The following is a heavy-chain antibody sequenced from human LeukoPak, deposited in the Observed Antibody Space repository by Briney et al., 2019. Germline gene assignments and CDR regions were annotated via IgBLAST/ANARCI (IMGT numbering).Heavy chain of an antibody. V-gene: IGHV1-69*13. CDR3: AIQLWFIHLGSGPQDNAFDI. D-gene: IGHD5-18*01. CDR2: IIPIFGTA. CDR1: GGTFSSYA. J-gene: IGHJ3*02. Sequence: SVKVSCKASGGTFSSYAISWVRQAPGQGLEWMGGIIPIFGTANYAQKFQGRVTITADESTSTAYMELSSLRSEDTAVYYCAIQLWFIHLGSGPQDNAFDIWGQGTMVTVSS.